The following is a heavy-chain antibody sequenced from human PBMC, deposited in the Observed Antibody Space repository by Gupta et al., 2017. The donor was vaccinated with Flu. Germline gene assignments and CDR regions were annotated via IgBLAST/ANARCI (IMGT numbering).Heavy chain of an antibody. J-gene: IGHJ5*02. CDR3: ARGRSLLHQVSQRTNWFDP. Sequence: LVKPTETLTLTCTVSGFSLSNARMGVSWIRQPPGKALEWLAHIFSNDEKSYSTSLKSRLTISKDTSKSQVVLTMTNMDPVDTATYYCARGRSLLHQVSQRTNWFDPWGQGTLVTVSS. CDR1: GFSLSNARMG. V-gene: IGHV2-26*01. D-gene: IGHD2-15*01. CDR2: IFSNDEK.